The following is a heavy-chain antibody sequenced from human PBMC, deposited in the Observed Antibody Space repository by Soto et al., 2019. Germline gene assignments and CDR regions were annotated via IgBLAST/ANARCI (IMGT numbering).Heavy chain of an antibody. CDR3: ARDLYSGYDYRWFDP. V-gene: IGHV1-46*01. CDR2: INPSGGST. J-gene: IGHJ5*02. CDR1: GYTFTSYY. D-gene: IGHD5-12*01. Sequence: ASVKVSCKASGYTFTSYYMHWVRQAPGQGLEWMGIINPSGGSTSYAQKFQGRVTMTRDTSTSTVYMELSSLRSEDTAVYYCARDLYSGYDYRWFDPWGQGTLVTSPQ.